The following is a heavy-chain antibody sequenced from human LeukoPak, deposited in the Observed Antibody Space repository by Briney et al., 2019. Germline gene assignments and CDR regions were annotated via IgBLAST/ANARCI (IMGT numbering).Heavy chain of an antibody. J-gene: IGHJ5*02. V-gene: IGHV1-24*01. CDR1: GYTFTSYD. CDR3: ATDIMVRGFDP. D-gene: IGHD3-10*01. CDR2: FDPEDGET. Sequence: ASVKVSCKASGYTFTSYDINWVRQAPGKGLEWMGGFDPEDGETIYAQKFQGRVTMTEDTSTDTAYMELSSLRSEDTAVYYCATDIMVRGFDPWGQGTLVTVSS.